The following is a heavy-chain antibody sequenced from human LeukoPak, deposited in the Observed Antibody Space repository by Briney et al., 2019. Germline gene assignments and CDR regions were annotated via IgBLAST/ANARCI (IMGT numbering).Heavy chain of an antibody. CDR2: ISAYNGNT. V-gene: IGHV1-18*01. CDR3: ARDRERVVATMGYY. Sequence: ASVKVSCKASGYTFTSYGISWVRQPPGQGLEWMGLISAYNGNTNYAQKLQGRVTMTTDTSTSTAYMELRSLRSDDTAVYYCARDRERVVATMGYYWGQGTLVTVSS. D-gene: IGHD5-12*01. CDR1: GYTFTSYG. J-gene: IGHJ4*02.